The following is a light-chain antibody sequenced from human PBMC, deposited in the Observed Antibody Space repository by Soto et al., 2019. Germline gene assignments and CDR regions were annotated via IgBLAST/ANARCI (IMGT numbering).Light chain of an antibody. CDR3: QQYNNWPPN. V-gene: IGKV3-15*01. Sequence: EVVVTQSPATLSVSPGERATLSCRASESVSRHLAWYQQRPGQAPRLLIFDASTRATGVPARFSGTGSGTEFTLTISTLQSEDIAVYYCQQYNNWPPNFGQGTRLQMK. J-gene: IGKJ5*01. CDR2: DAS. CDR1: ESVSRH.